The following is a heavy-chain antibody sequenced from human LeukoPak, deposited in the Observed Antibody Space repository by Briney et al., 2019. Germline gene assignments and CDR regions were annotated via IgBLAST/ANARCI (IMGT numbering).Heavy chain of an antibody. CDR2: MRFDGSNK. D-gene: IGHD3-10*01. J-gene: IGHJ4*02. Sequence: GGSLRLSCAASGFAFSSYWMSWVRQAPGRGLGWGAVMRFDGSNKYYADSVKGRFIISRDNSKNTLYLQLNSLRGEDTAVYFCAREDAEDVLLRFGDLNSGQGTLVTVSS. CDR3: AREDAEDVLLRFGDLN. CDR1: GFAFSSYW. V-gene: IGHV3-30*03.